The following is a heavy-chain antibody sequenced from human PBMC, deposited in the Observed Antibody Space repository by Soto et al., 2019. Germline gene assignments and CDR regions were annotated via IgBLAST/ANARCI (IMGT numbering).Heavy chain of an antibody. CDR1: GFTFSTYA. CDR3: ARGLGYCSSTSCYIWFDC. Sequence: PVGSLRLSCAASGFTFSTYAMSWVRQAPGKGLEWVSAISGSGGSTYYADPVKGRFTISRDNSKNTLYLQMNSLRAEDTAVHYCARGLGYCSSTSCYIWFDCWGQGTLVTVSS. V-gene: IGHV3-23*01. D-gene: IGHD2-2*02. J-gene: IGHJ4*02. CDR2: ISGSGGST.